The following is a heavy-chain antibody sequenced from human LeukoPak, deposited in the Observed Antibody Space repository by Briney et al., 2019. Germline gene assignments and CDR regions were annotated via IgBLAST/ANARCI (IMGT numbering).Heavy chain of an antibody. CDR2: IWFDGSNK. CDR1: GFTFSNYG. Sequence: GGSLRLSCAASGFTFSNYGIHWVRQAPGRGLEWVAVIWFDGSNKYYGDSVKGRFTISRDNSKDTLYLQMNSLRAEDTAVYYCARAVGPFDYWGQGTLVTVST. V-gene: IGHV3-33*08. CDR3: ARAVGPFDY. J-gene: IGHJ4*02.